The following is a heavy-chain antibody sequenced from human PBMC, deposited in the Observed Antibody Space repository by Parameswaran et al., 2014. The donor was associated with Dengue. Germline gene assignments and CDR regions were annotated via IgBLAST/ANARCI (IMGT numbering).Heavy chain of an antibody. CDR3: AKHLDSTGQDAFDI. D-gene: IGHD2-8*02. Sequence: VRQMPGKGLELMGIIYPGDSETKYSPSFQGQVTMSADRSISTAYLQWSSLNASDTAMYYCAKHLDSTGQDAFDIWGRGTMVTVSS. V-gene: IGHV5-51*01. J-gene: IGHJ3*02. CDR2: IYPGDSET.